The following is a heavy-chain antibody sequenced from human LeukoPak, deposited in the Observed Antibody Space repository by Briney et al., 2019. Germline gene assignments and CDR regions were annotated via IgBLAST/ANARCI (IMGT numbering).Heavy chain of an antibody. CDR3: ARDSSSWYVPLRYYYYYVDV. Sequence: GGSLRLSCAASGFTFSSYWMSWVRQAPGKGLEWVANIKQDGSEKYYVDSVKGRFTISRDNAKNSLYLQMNSLRAEDTAVYYCARDSSSWYVPLRYYYYYVDVWGKGTTVTISS. CDR1: GFTFSSYW. V-gene: IGHV3-7*01. D-gene: IGHD6-13*01. J-gene: IGHJ6*03. CDR2: IKQDGSEK.